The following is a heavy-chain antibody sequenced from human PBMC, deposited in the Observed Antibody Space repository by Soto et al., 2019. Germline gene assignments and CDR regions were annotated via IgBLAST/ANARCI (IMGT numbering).Heavy chain of an antibody. D-gene: IGHD5-12*01. J-gene: IGHJ4*02. CDR1: GFSFNSNP. CDR2: ISARGGSS. Sequence: EVQLLESGGGLVQPGGSLRLSCAASGFSFNSNPRVWVRQAPGKGLEWVSVISARGGSSYFADSVKGRFTISRDNSKNVLSLEMNSLSAEDTAIYFCAKGSIEYSASVDNWGQGTLVLVSS. CDR3: AKGSIEYSASVDN. V-gene: IGHV3-23*01.